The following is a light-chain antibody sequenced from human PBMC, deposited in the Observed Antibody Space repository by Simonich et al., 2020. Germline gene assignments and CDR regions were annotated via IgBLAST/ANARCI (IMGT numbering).Light chain of an antibody. V-gene: IGLV1-47*01. J-gene: IGLJ3*02. CDR1: SSNIGSNY. CDR2: RNN. Sequence: QSVLTQPPSASGTPGQRVTISCSGSSSNIGSNYVYWYQQLPGTAPKLLIYRNNPRPSGVPDRCSGSKSGTSASLAISGLRSEDEADYYCAAWDDSLSGRVVFGGGTKLTVL. CDR3: AAWDDSLSGRVV.